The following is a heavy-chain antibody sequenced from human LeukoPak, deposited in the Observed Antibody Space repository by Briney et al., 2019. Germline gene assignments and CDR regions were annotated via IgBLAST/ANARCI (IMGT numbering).Heavy chain of an antibody. D-gene: IGHD3-10*01. CDR1: TYSISSGYY. CDR2: LYHSGSS. Sequence: SETLSLTCTVSTYSISSGYYWGWIRRPPGKGLERIGSLYHSGSSYYNPSLKSRVTISVDTSKNQFSLKLSSVTAADTAVYYCARTRYYYNSRSYGAPYYFDYWGQGTLVTVSS. V-gene: IGHV4-38-2*02. J-gene: IGHJ4*02. CDR3: ARTRYYYNSRSYGAPYYFDY.